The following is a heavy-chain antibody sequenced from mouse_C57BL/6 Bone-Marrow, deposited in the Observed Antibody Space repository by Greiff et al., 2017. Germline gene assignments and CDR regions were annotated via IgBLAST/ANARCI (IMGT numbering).Heavy chain of an antibody. D-gene: IGHD2-2*01. CDR3: TTRLQAWWAY. CDR1: GFNINDYY. J-gene: IGHJ3*01. V-gene: IGHV14-1*01. Sequence: EVKVEESGAELVRPGASVKLSCTASGFNINDYYMHWVKQRPEHGLEWIGRIDPEAGDTDYAPKFQGKATMTADTSSNTAYLQLSSLTAEDTAVYYCTTRLQAWWAYGGQGTLVTVSA. CDR2: IDPEAGDT.